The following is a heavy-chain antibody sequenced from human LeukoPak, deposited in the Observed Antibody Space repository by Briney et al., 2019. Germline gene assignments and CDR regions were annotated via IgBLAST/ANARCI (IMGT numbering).Heavy chain of an antibody. V-gene: IGHV4-59*08. CDR2: IYYSGST. CDR1: GGSISSYY. J-gene: IGHJ6*03. CDR3: ARVYGSYYMDV. D-gene: IGHD3-10*01. Sequence: PSETLSLTCSVSGGSISSYYWSWIRQPPGKGLEWIGYIYYSGSTNYNPSLKSRVTISVDTSKNQFSLKLSSVTAADTAVYYCARVYGSYYMDVWGKGTTVTVSS.